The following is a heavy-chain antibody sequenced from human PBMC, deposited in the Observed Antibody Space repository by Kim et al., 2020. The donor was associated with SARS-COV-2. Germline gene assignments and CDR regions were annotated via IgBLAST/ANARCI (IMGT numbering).Heavy chain of an antibody. D-gene: IGHD6-19*01. CDR1: GFTFSSYG. CDR3: AKAFRGYSSVLDY. Sequence: GGSLRLSCAASGFTFSSYGMHWVRQAPGKGLEWVAVISYDGSNKYYADSVKGRFTISRDNSKNTLYLQMNSLRAEDTAVYYCAKAFRGYSSVLDYWGQGTLVTVSS. J-gene: IGHJ4*02. V-gene: IGHV3-30*18. CDR2: ISYDGSNK.